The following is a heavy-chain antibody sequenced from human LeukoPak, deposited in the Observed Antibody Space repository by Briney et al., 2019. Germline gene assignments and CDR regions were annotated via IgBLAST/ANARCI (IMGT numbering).Heavy chain of an antibody. D-gene: IGHD1-26*01. Sequence: HSETLSLTCAVYGESFSCYYWSWIRQPPGKGLEWIGEINHSGSTNYNPSLKSRVTISVDTSKNYFSLKLSSVTAADTAVYYCAREYPKGGSYRFDPWGQGTLVTVSS. CDR3: AREYPKGGSYRFDP. CDR1: GESFSCYY. CDR2: INHSGST. J-gene: IGHJ5*02. V-gene: IGHV4-34*01.